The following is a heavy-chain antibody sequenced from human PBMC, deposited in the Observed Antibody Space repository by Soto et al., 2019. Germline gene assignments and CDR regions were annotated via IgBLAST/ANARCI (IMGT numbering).Heavy chain of an antibody. CDR3: ARIPRYSFPTSDDLDS. J-gene: IGHJ4*02. D-gene: IGHD5-18*01. CDR1: GGTFYTYT. Sequence: ASVKVSWKASGGTFYTYTFSWVRQAPGQGLEWMGSITPIYPTTNYAERFQGRLTITADGSTHTAYMDLTSLTSEDTAVYYCARIPRYSFPTSDDLDSWGQGTLVTVSS. V-gene: IGHV1-69*13. CDR2: ITPIYPTT.